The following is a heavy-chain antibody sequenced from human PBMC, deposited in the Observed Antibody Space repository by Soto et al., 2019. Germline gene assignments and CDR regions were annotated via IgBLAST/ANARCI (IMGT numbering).Heavy chain of an antibody. CDR1: GFTFSSYG. CDR2: ISSSSSYI. CDR3: ARDPVDIAPYFDY. V-gene: IGHV3-21*01. J-gene: IGHJ4*02. D-gene: IGHD2-15*01. Sequence: PGGSLRLSCAASGFTFSSYGMHWVRQAPGKGLEWVSSISSSSSYIYYADSVKGRFTISRDNAKNSLYLQMNSLRAEDTAVYYCARDPVDIAPYFDYWGQGTLVTVS.